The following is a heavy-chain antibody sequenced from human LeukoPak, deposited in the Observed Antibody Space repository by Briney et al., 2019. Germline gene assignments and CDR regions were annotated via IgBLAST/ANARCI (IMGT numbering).Heavy chain of an antibody. D-gene: IGHD3-22*01. CDR3: ARGSPPRRNYDSRGYYSYYFDY. CDR2: ISAYNGNT. J-gene: IGHJ4*02. Sequence: ASVKVSCKASGYTFTSYGISWVRQAPGQGLEWMGWISAYNGNTNYAQKLRGRVTITTETSTRTAYMELRSLRSDDTAVYYCARGSPPRRNYDSRGYYSYYFDYWGQGTLVTVSS. CDR1: GYTFTSYG. V-gene: IGHV1-18*01.